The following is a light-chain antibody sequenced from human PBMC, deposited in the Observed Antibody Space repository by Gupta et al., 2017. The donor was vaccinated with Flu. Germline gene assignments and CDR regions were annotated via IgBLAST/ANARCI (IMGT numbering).Light chain of an antibody. CDR3: QQYRHWLISN. CDR1: KSIGTN. CDR2: GAS. V-gene: IGKV3D-15*01. Sequence: ATLSVSPGECATLSCRAMKSIGTNLAWYQQKPGQAPRLLIYGASTRATGIPARFSGSGSGTEVTLTISGLQAEDFAVYDCQQYRHWLISNFGPGTKVESK. J-gene: IGKJ2*01.